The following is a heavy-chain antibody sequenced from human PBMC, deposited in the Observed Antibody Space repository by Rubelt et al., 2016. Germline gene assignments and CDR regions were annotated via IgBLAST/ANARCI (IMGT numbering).Heavy chain of an antibody. CDR1: GGSFSGYY. Sequence: QVQLQQWGAGLLKPSETLSLTCAVYGGSFSGYYWSWIRQPPGKGLEWIGEINHSGSTNYNPSLKSRVTISVDTSKNQFSLKLSSVTAADTAVYYCAGGRRGSSSWLGRDYYGMDVWGRGTTVTVSS. CDR3: AGGRRGSSSWLGRDYYGMDV. J-gene: IGHJ6*02. V-gene: IGHV4-34*01. CDR2: INHSGST. D-gene: IGHD6-13*01.